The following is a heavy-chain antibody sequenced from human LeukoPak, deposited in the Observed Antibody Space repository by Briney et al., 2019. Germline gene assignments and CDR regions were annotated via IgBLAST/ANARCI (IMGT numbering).Heavy chain of an antibody. J-gene: IGHJ4*02. V-gene: IGHV3-30*02. CDR3: AKDWNWAIDY. D-gene: IGHD1-7*01. CDR2: TE. CDR1: GFAFSSYG. Sequence: SGGSLRLSCAASGFAFSSYGMHWVRQAPGKGLECDSTTEDYADSVKGRFTISRDNSKNTLFLQMNNLRVEDMAVFYCAKDWNWAIDYWGQGTLVTVSS.